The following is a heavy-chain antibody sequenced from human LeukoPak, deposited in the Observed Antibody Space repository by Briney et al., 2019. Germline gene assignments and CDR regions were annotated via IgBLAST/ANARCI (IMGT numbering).Heavy chain of an antibody. Sequence: PSETLSLTCTVSGGSISSGSYYWSWIRQPAGKGLEWIGRMYISGSTNYNPSLKSRVTMSVDTSKNQFSLKLSSVTAADTAVYYCARDSTVTRGYYYYMDVWGKGTTVTVSS. CDR1: GGSISSGSYY. J-gene: IGHJ6*03. CDR3: ARDSTVTRGYYYYMDV. D-gene: IGHD4-17*01. CDR2: MYISGST. V-gene: IGHV4-61*02.